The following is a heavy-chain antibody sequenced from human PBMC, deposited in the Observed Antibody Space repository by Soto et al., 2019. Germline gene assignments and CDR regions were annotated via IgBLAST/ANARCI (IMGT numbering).Heavy chain of an antibody. CDR1: GYTFTSYG. CDR3: ATEGYCISTSCYAGDYYYYGMDV. D-gene: IGHD2-2*01. Sequence: QVQLVQSGAEVKKPGASVKVSCKASGYTFTSYGISWVRQAPGQGLEWMGWISAYNGNTNYAQKLQGRVTMTTDTSTSPXXMXLXXLRNDDTAVYYGATEGYCISTSCYAGDYYYYGMDVWGQGTPVTVSS. J-gene: IGHJ6*02. CDR2: ISAYNGNT. V-gene: IGHV1-18*01.